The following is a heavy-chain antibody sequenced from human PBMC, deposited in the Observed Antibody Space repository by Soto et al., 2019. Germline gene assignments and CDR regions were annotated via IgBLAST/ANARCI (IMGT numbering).Heavy chain of an antibody. CDR2: LHSGGDT. J-gene: IGHJ6*02. V-gene: IGHV3-53*04. CDR3: ARDGPYYYASRMDV. Sequence: EVQLVESGGGLVQPGGSLRLSCAASGIPVSSNYMTWVRQAPGKGLEWVSVLHSGGDTYYANSVKGRFTISRHDSTNTLFRQMNSLTAEDTDVYYWARDGPYYYASRMDVWGQGTRVTVSS. CDR1: GIPVSSNY. D-gene: IGHD3-10*01.